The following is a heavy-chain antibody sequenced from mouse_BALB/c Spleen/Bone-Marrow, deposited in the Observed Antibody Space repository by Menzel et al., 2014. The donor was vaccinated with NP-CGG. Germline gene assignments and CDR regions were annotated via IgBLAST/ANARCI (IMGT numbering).Heavy chain of an antibody. CDR2: IVTSSGYT. CDR1: GYTFTSYT. CDR3: ARRARTGALFSN. J-gene: IGHJ3*01. Sequence: VQLQQSGADLARPGASVQMSCKASGYTFTSYTIQWVKRRPGQGLEWVGYIVTSSGYTDYNQKFKEKSTLTADKSSSAAYMQRSSLTAANPAVYYCARRARTGALFSNWGQGILGTVSP. D-gene: IGHD4-1*01. V-gene: IGHV1-4*01.